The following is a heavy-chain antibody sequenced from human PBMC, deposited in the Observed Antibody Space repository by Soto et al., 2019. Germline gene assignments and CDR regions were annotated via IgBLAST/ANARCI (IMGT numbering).Heavy chain of an antibody. D-gene: IGHD4-17*01. CDR2: IYYSGSP. CDR1: GASISTLTYN. J-gene: IGHJ4*02. Sequence: QLQLQESGPGLVKPSETLSLTCTVSGASISTLTYNWGWIRQPPGKGLEWSGNIYYSGSPYYNPTLQSRVTISVDTSKNQFSLRLRSVTAADTALYFCARHTMTAVTTFDHWGQGTLVTVSS. V-gene: IGHV4-39*01. CDR3: ARHTMTAVTTFDH.